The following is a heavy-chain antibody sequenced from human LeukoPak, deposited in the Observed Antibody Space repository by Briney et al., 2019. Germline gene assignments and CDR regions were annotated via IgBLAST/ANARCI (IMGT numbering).Heavy chain of an antibody. CDR3: ARVDRDYGGYVDY. CDR2: IYHSGST. Sequence: SETLSLTCAVSGYSISSGYYWGWIRQPPGKGLEWIGSIYHSGSTYYNPSLKSRVTISVDTSKNQFSLKLSSVTAADTAVYYCARVDRDYGGYVDYWGQGTLVTVSS. CDR1: GYSISSGYY. V-gene: IGHV4-38-2*01. J-gene: IGHJ4*02. D-gene: IGHD4-23*01.